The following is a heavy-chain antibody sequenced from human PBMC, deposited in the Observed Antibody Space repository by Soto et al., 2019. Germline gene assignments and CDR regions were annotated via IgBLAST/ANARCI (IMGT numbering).Heavy chain of an antibody. V-gene: IGHV3-23*01. CDR1: GFTFSSHV. D-gene: IGHD3-3*01. CDR3: AKRFTIFGVDKLSPDVDH. Sequence: EVQLLESGGGLVQPGGSLRLSCAASGFTFSSHVMSWVRQAPGKGLEWVSGISGSGSNTYYADSVKGQFTMSRDNSKNTLYLQMNSLRAEDTAVYFCAKRFTIFGVDKLSPDVDHWGQGTLVTVSS. J-gene: IGHJ4*02. CDR2: ISGSGSNT.